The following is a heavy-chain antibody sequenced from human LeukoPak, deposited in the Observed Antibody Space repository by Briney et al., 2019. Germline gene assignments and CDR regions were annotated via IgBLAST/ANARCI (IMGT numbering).Heavy chain of an antibody. CDR3: AKGARGDGYNLNWYFDL. CDR2: ISGSGGST. D-gene: IGHD5-24*01. J-gene: IGHJ2*01. V-gene: IGHV3-23*01. Sequence: PGGSLRLSCAASGFTFSSYAMSWVRQAPGKGLEWVSAISGSGGSTYYADSVKGRFTISRDNSKNTLYLQMNSLRAEDTAVYYCAKGARGDGYNLNWYFDLWGRGTLVTVSS. CDR1: GFTFSSYA.